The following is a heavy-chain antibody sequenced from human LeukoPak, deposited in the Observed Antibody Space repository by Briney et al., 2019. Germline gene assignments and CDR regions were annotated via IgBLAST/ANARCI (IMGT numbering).Heavy chain of an antibody. CDR3: TRVQYYDILTGLLDY. CDR1: GGSFSGYY. J-gene: IGHJ4*02. D-gene: IGHD3-9*01. CDR2: IRSKAYGGTT. V-gene: IGHV3-49*04. Sequence: LSLTCAVYGGSFSGYYWSWVRQAPGKGLEWVGFIRSKAYGGTTEYAASVKGRFTISRDDSKSIAYLQMNSLKTEDTAVYYCTRVQYYDILTGLLDYWGQGTLVTVSS.